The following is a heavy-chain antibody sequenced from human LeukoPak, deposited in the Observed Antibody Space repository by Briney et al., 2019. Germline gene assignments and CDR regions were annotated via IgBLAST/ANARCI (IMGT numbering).Heavy chain of an antibody. V-gene: IGHV4-34*01. CDR1: GGSFSGYY. Sequence: SETLSLTCAAYGGSFSGYYWSWIRQPPGKGLEWIGEINHSGSTNYNPSLKSRVTISVDTSKNQFSLKLSSVTAADTAVYYCARVRRYCSGGSCYRNFDYWGQGTLVTVSS. CDR3: ARVRRYCSGGSCYRNFDY. CDR2: INHSGST. D-gene: IGHD2-15*01. J-gene: IGHJ4*02.